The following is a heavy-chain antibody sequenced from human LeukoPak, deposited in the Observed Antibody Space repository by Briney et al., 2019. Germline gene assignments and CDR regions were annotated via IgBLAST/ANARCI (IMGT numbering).Heavy chain of an antibody. CDR2: IWYDGSNK. D-gene: IGHD4-17*01. Sequence: GRSLRLSCATSGFTFSSYGMHWVRQAPGKGLEWVAVIWYDGSNKCYADSVKGRFTISRDNSKNTLYLQMNSLRAEDTAVYYCARDGAYGDGFPYYFDYWGQGTLVTVSS. CDR3: ARDGAYGDGFPYYFDY. CDR1: GFTFSSYG. V-gene: IGHV3-33*01. J-gene: IGHJ4*02.